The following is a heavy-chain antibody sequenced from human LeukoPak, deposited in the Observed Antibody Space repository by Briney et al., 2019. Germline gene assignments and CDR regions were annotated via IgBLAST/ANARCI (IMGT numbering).Heavy chain of an antibody. D-gene: IGHD6-13*01. CDR1: GFTFSNYM. CDR2: IRSDGITI. Sequence: SGGSLRLSCAASGFTFSNYMMHWVRQAPGKGLVWVSRIRSDGITITYADSVKGRFTISRDNAKNTLYLQMNSLRAEDTAVYYCAKAPYSSSWARSYYFDYWGQGTLVTVSS. J-gene: IGHJ4*02. V-gene: IGHV3-74*01. CDR3: AKAPYSSSWARSYYFDY.